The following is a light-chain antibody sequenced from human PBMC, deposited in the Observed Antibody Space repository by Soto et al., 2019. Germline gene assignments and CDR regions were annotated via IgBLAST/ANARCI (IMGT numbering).Light chain of an antibody. CDR2: DVT. CDR1: SSDIGHYDY. V-gene: IGLV2-14*01. J-gene: IGLJ1*01. Sequence: QSALTQPASVSGSPGQSITISCTGTSSDIGHYDYVSWYRQDPGKAPKLIIYDVTNRPSGVSNRFSGSKSGNTASLTISGLQAEDEADYHCSSFTSSITYVFGTGTKLTVL. CDR3: SSFTSSITYV.